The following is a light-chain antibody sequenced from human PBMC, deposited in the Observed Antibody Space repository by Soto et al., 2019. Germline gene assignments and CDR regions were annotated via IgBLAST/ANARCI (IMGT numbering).Light chain of an antibody. J-gene: IGKJ1*01. CDR1: QTISSW. Sequence: DIQMTQSPSTLSGSVGDRVTITCRASQTISSWLAWYQQKPGKAPKLLIYKASTLKSGVPSRFSGSGSGTELTITISSLQPDDFATYYCQHYNSYPEAFGQGTKVDIK. V-gene: IGKV1-5*03. CDR2: KAS. CDR3: QHYNSYPEA.